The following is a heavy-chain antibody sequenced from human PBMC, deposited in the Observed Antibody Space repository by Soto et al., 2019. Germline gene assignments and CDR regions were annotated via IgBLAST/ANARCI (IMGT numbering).Heavy chain of an antibody. V-gene: IGHV1-3*01. Sequence: VQLVQSGAEVKKPGASVKVSCKASGYTFTSYAMQWVRQAPGQRLEWMGWINAGNGNTKYSQKFQGRVTITRDTSASTAYMELSSLRSEDTAVYYCARDPGYSYGYNWGHGTLVTVSS. CDR3: ARDPGYSYGYN. CDR2: INAGNGNT. J-gene: IGHJ4*01. D-gene: IGHD5-18*01. CDR1: GYTFTSYA.